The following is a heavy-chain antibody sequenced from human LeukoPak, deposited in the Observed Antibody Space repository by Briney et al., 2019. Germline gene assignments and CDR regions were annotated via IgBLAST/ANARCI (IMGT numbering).Heavy chain of an antibody. CDR3: ARERESGYSYGSDAFDI. CDR1: GGTFSSYA. D-gene: IGHD5-18*01. CDR2: IIPIFGTA. J-gene: IGHJ3*02. V-gene: IGHV1-69*06. Sequence: SVKVSCKASGGTFSSYAISWVRQAPGQGLEWMGGIIPIFGTANYAQKFQGRVTITADKSTSTAYMELSSLRSEDTAVYYCARERESGYSYGSDAFDIWGQGTMVTVSS.